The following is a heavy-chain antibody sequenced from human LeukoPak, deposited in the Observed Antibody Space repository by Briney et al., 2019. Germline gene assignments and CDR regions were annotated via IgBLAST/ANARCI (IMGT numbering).Heavy chain of an antibody. Sequence: GGSLRLSCAASGFTFSSYSMNWVRQAPGKGLEWVSSISSSSSYIYYADSVKGRFTISRDNAKNSLYLQMNSLRAEDTAVYHCARGAPLNGMDVWGQGTTVTVSS. V-gene: IGHV3-21*01. CDR3: ARGAPLNGMDV. J-gene: IGHJ6*02. CDR2: ISSSSSYI. CDR1: GFTFSSYS.